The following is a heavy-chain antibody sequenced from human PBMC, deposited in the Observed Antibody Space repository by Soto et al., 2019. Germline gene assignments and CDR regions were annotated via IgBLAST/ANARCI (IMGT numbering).Heavy chain of an antibody. CDR3: ARVWNYYDTSGCFDY. Sequence: GGSLRLSCSVSVFTFSRYGMSWVRQAPGKGLEWVANIKQDGSEKNFVDSVKGRFTISRDNAKNSLYLQMNSLRAEDTAVYYCARVWNYYDTSGCFDYLCQGTLGTVSS. CDR2: IKQDGSEK. CDR1: VFTFSRYG. V-gene: IGHV3-7*03. D-gene: IGHD3-22*01. J-gene: IGHJ4*02.